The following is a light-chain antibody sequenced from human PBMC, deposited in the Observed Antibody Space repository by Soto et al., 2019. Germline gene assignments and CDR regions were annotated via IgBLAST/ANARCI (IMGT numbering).Light chain of an antibody. CDR3: LQDYDYPRT. J-gene: IGKJ1*01. CDR1: QGIRNE. CDR2: AAS. V-gene: IGKV1-6*01. Sequence: AIPIAPSPSSLSASVGDRVPIHCRASQGIRNELSWFQQRPGNAPTLLISAASRLQSGVPSRFSGRGSGTDFTLTISSLQPEDFATYYCLQDYDYPRTFGQGTKVDIK.